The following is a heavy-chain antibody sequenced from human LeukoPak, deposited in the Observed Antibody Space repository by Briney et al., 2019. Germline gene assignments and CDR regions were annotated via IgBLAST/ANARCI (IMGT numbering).Heavy chain of an antibody. J-gene: IGHJ4*02. Sequence: GGPLRLSCAASGFTFSSYGMHWVRQAPGKGLEWVAVISYDGSNKYYADSVKGRFTISRDNSKNTVYLQMNSLRSEDTAVYSCARDRIEMTRKGYFDYWGQGTLVTVSS. CDR1: GFTFSSYG. CDR3: ARDRIEMTRKGYFDY. V-gene: IGHV3-30*03. CDR2: ISYDGSNK. D-gene: IGHD5-24*01.